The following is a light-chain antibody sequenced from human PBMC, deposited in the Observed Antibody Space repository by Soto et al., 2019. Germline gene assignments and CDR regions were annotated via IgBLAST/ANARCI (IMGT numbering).Light chain of an antibody. Sequence: GDRVTITCRASQSISSYLNWYQQKPGKAPKLLIYAASTLQSGVPSRFSGSGSGTEFTLTISSLQPEDFATYYCQQLNSYLITFGQGTRLEI. CDR1: QSISSY. CDR3: QQLNSYLIT. V-gene: IGKV1-9*01. CDR2: AAS. J-gene: IGKJ5*01.